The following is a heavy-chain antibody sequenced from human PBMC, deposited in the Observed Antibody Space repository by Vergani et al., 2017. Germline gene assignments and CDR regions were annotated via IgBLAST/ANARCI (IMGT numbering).Heavy chain of an antibody. J-gene: IGHJ4*02. CDR2: IYRTGRT. Sequence: QVQLQESGPGLVKPSETLSLTCAVSGFSIDNGYYWDWIRQPPGKGLEWIGGIYRTGRTHFNPSLKSRVTISVDTSNTHFSLRLTSLTAADTAVYYCARRSGIGYDIFSGTQYFFVVWGQGTLVTVAS. CDR3: ARRSGIGYDIFSGTQYFFVV. V-gene: IGHV4-38-2*01. D-gene: IGHD3-9*01. CDR1: GFSIDNGYY.